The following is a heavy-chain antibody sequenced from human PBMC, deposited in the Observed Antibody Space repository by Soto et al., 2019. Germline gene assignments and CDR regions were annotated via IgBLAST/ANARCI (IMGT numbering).Heavy chain of an antibody. J-gene: IGHJ4*02. CDR3: ARESPEAEVGEATHIDY. CDR1: GFTVSSNY. Sequence: EVQLVETGGGLIQPGGSLRLSCAASGFTVSSNYMSWVRQAPGKGLEWVSVIYSGGSTYYADSVKGRFTISRDNSKNTLYLQMNSLRAEDTAVYYCARESPEAEVGEATHIDYLGQGTLVTVSS. D-gene: IGHD3-16*01. CDR2: IYSGGST. V-gene: IGHV3-53*02.